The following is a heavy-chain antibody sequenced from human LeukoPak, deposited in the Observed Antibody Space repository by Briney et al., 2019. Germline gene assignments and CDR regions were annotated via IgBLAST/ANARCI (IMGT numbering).Heavy chain of an antibody. CDR1: GGSISSYY. CDR3: ARDGAWGYSGYDYVY. CDR2: IYTSGST. D-gene: IGHD5-12*01. Sequence: PSETLSLTCTVSGGSISSYYWSWIRQPAGKGLEWIGRIYTSGSTNYNPSLKSRVTMSVDTSKNQFSLKLSSVTAADTAVYYCARDGAWGYSGYDYVYWGQGTLVTVSS. J-gene: IGHJ4*02. V-gene: IGHV4-4*07.